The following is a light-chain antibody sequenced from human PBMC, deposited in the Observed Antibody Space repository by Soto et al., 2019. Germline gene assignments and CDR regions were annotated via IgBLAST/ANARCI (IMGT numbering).Light chain of an antibody. V-gene: IGLV1-47*02. CDR1: RSNLGTNY. CDR2: TNS. J-gene: IGLJ1*01. Sequence: QSALTPPPSASGTPGQRVTISCSGSRSNLGTNYVYWYQQLPGTAPKLLIYTNSQRPSGVPDRFSGSKSGTSASLAISGLRSEDEADYYCAAWDDSLSGYVFGTGTKVTVL. CDR3: AAWDDSLSGYV.